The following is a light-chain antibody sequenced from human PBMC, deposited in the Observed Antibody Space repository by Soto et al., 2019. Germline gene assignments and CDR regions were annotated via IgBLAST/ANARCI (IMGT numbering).Light chain of an antibody. CDR1: QSVSNN. CDR2: DAS. J-gene: IGKJ1*01. CDR3: KQYNNWPWT. Sequence: EIVLTQSPGTLSLSPGEGATLSCRASQSVSNNYLAWYQQKPGQAPRLLIYDASNRATDIPARFSGSGSGTDFTLTISSLQSEDFAVYYCKQYNNWPWTFGQGTKVDI. V-gene: IGKV3D-15*01.